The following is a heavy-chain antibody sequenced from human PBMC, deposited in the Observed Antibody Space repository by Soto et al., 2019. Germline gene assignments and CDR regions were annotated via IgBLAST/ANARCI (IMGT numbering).Heavy chain of an antibody. J-gene: IGHJ4*02. Sequence: SDTLSLTCNVSGGSMTTGSYFWCWIRQPPGKGLEWIGYVFRSGSVNYSPSFKSRVTISIDTSKNQFSLMLKSVTAADTAVYFCARARNRYFDYWGQGXLVTVYS. D-gene: IGHD1-1*01. V-gene: IGHV4-61*01. CDR2: VFRSGSV. CDR1: GGSMTTGSYF. CDR3: ARARNRYFDY.